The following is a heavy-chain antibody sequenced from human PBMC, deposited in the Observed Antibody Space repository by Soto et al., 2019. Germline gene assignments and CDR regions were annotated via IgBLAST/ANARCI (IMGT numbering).Heavy chain of an antibody. CDR2: IIPSFGTA. CDR1: VGTFSSYA. J-gene: IGHJ4*02. CDR3: ARKDYYDSGMYYFDY. V-gene: IGHV1-69*05. Sequence: SVKVSCKASVGTFSSYAISWVRQAPGQGLEWMGWIIPSFGTANYSQKFQDRATITRDTSASTAYMELSSLRSEDTAVYYCARKDYYDSGMYYFDYWGQGTLVTVSS. D-gene: IGHD3-22*01.